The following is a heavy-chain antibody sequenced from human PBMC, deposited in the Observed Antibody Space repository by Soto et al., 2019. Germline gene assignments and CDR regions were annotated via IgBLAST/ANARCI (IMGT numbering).Heavy chain of an antibody. CDR3: AKGGMSKTVHLDY. V-gene: IGHV3-74*01. D-gene: IGHD6-13*01. J-gene: IGHJ4*02. Sequence: EVQLVESGGTLVQPGGSLRLSCAASGFTFGGYWMYWVRQAPGKGLVWVSRINSDGSDISYADSVKGRFTISRDNAKNTLYMQKNTLGAEDTGAYYGAKGGMSKTVHLDYWGLGPLFTVSS. CDR2: INSDGSDI. CDR1: GFTFGGYW.